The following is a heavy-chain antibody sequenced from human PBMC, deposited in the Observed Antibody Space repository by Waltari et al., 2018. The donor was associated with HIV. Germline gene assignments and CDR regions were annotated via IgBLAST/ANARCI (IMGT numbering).Heavy chain of an antibody. V-gene: IGHV3-9*01. J-gene: IGHJ4*02. D-gene: IGHD2-15*01. CDR2: ISWNSGSI. Sequence: EVQLVESGGGLVQPGRSLRLSCAASGFTFDDYAMHWVRQAPRKGLEWVSGISWNSGSIGYADSVKGRFTISRDNAKNSLYLQMNSLRAEDTALYYCAKDRSSGVVVAATRLDYWGQGTLVTVSS. CDR3: AKDRSSGVVVAATRLDY. CDR1: GFTFDDYA.